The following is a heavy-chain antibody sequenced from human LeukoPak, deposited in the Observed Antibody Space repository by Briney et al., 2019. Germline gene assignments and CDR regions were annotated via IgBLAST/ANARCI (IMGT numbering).Heavy chain of an antibody. CDR2: IWYDGSNK. Sequence: GGSLRLSCAASGFTFSSYGMHWVRQAPGKGLEWVAAIWYDGSNKYYADSVKGRFTISRDNSENTLYLQMNSLRAEDTAVYYCARDQSGYDFGFDYWGQGTLVTVSS. V-gene: IGHV3-33*01. CDR3: ARDQSGYDFGFDY. D-gene: IGHD5-12*01. J-gene: IGHJ4*02. CDR1: GFTFSSYG.